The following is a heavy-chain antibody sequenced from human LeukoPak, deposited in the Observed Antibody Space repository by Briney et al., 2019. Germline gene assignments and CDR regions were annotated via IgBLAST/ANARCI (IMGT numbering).Heavy chain of an antibody. V-gene: IGHV3-23*01. CDR1: GFTFSSYA. CDR2: ISGSGGST. Sequence: PGGSLRLSCAASGFTFSSYAMSWIRQAPGKGLEWVSAISGSGGSTYYADSVKGRFTISRDNSKNALYLQMNSLRAEDTAVYYCAKDSIVVVPAARFDPWGQGTLVTVSS. CDR3: AKDSIVVVPAARFDP. J-gene: IGHJ5*02. D-gene: IGHD2-2*01.